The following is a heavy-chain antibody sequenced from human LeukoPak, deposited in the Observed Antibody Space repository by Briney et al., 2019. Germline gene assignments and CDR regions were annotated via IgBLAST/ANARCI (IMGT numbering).Heavy chain of an antibody. J-gene: IGHJ6*03. Sequence: SVKVSCKASGGTFSSYAISWVRQAPGQGLEWMGGIIPIFGTANYAQKFQGRVTITADESTSTAYMELSSLRSEDTAVYYCARAKEAASRYYYYMDVWGKGTTVTVSS. CDR1: GGTFSSYA. CDR2: IIPIFGTA. CDR3: ARAKEAASRYYYYMDV. D-gene: IGHD6-25*01. V-gene: IGHV1-69*13.